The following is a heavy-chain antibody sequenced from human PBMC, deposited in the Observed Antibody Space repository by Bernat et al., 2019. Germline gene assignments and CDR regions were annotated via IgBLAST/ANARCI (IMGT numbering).Heavy chain of an antibody. D-gene: IGHD5-12*01. Sequence: QVQLVESGGGVVQPGRSLRLSCAASGFTFSSYGMHWVRQAPGKGLEWVAVIWYDGSNKYYADSVKGRFTISRDNSKNTLYLQMNSLRAEDMAVYYCARDLNIVATKSHQDYYYYYMDVWGTGTTVTVSS. V-gene: IGHV3-33*01. CDR2: IWYDGSNK. CDR3: ARDLNIVATKSHQDYYYYYMDV. J-gene: IGHJ6*03. CDR1: GFTFSSYG.